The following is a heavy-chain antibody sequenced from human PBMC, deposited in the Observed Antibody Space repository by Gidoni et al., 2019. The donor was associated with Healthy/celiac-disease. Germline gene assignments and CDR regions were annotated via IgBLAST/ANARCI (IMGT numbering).Heavy chain of an antibody. CDR1: GYTFTSYY. CDR2: INPRGGST. Sequence: QVQLVQSGAEVKKPGASVKVSCKASGYTFTSYYMHWVRQAPGQGLEWMGRINPRGGSTSYAQKFQGRVTMTRDTSTSTVYMELSSLRSEDTAVYYCARTSGVVISLELSNWYFDLWGRGTLVTVSS. V-gene: IGHV1-46*01. D-gene: IGHD3-3*01. J-gene: IGHJ2*01. CDR3: ARTSGVVISLELSNWYFDL.